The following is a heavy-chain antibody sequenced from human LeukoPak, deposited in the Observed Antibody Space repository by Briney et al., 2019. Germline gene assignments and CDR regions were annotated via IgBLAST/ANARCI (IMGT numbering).Heavy chain of an antibody. J-gene: IGHJ3*02. D-gene: IGHD2-2*01. CDR1: GGSISSSSYY. CDR2: IYYSGST. V-gene: IGHV4-39*01. CDR3: ARRSRPGYCSSTGCDAFDI. Sequence: SETLSLTCTVSGGSISSSSYYWGWLRQPPGKGLEWIGSIYYSGSTYYNPSLKSRVTISVDTSKNQFSLKLSSVTAADTAVYYCARRSRPGYCSSTGCDAFDIWGQGTMVTVSS.